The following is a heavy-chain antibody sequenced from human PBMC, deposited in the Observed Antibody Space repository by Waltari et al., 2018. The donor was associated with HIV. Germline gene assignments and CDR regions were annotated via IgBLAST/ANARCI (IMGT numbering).Heavy chain of an antibody. CDR2: IGYNGSNK. J-gene: IGHJ6*02. CDR3: ARDRSSSWYGKDYYYFGMDV. V-gene: IGHV3-33*01. D-gene: IGHD6-13*01. CDR1: GFTFSRYG. Sequence: QVQVVQSGGGVVQPGRSLRLSCAGAGFTFSRYGMHWVRQAPGKGLGGVAIIGYNGSNKDYADSVKGRFAISRENSKNTVYLQMNSLRAEDTAVYYCARDRSSSWYGKDYYYFGMDVWGQGTTVTVSS.